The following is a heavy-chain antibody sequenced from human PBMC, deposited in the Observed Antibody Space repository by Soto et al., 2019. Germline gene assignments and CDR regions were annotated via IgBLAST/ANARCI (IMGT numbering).Heavy chain of an antibody. CDR1: GFTFSSYG. D-gene: IGHD3-16*01. J-gene: IGHJ4*02. CDR3: AKDGFIWGGNVEFLDY. Sequence: LRLSCAASGFTFSSYGMNWVRQAPGKGLEWVSGISGRDGSTYYADSVKGRFTISRDNSKNTLYLQMNSLRAEDTAVYYCAKDGFIWGGNVEFLDYWGQGSLVPVSP. CDR2: ISGRDGST. V-gene: IGHV3-23*01.